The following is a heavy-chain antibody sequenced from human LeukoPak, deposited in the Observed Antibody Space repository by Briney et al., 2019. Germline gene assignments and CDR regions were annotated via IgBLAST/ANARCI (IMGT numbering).Heavy chain of an antibody. D-gene: IGHD5-12*01. J-gene: IGHJ3*02. Sequence: ASVKVSCRASGYTLTGYYMHWVRQAPGQGLEWMGWINPNSGGTNYAQKFQGRVTMTRDTSISTAYMEPSRLRSDDTAVYYCARESIVARGFGAFDIWGQGTMVTVSS. CDR2: INPNSGGT. CDR3: ARESIVARGFGAFDI. CDR1: GYTLTGYY. V-gene: IGHV1-2*02.